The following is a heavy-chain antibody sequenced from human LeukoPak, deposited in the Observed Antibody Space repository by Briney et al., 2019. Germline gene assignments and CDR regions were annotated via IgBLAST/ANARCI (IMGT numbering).Heavy chain of an antibody. CDR2: ITSGSGSNV. Sequence: GGSLRLSCAASGFTFSSHAMSWVRQAPGKGLEWVSAITSGSGSNVYYTDSLKGRFTISRDNSKNTLYLHMNSLRAGDTAVYYCARHGSWSFDYWGQGTLLTVSA. V-gene: IGHV3-23*01. CDR1: GFTFSSHA. CDR3: ARHGSWSFDY. D-gene: IGHD6-13*01. J-gene: IGHJ4*02.